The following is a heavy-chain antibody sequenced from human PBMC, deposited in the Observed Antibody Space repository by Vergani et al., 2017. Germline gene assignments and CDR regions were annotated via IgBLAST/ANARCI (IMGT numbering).Heavy chain of an antibody. D-gene: IGHD3-22*01. CDR1: GFTFSSYS. CDR3: ARDRPTTMIVVVGAFDI. V-gene: IGHV3-48*02. CDR2: ISSSSSTI. J-gene: IGHJ3*02. Sequence: EVQLVESGGGLVQPGGSLRLSCAASGFTFSSYSMNWVRQAPGKGLEWVSYISSSSSTIYYADSVKGRFIISRDNAKNSLYLQMNSLRDEDTAVYYCARDRPTTMIVVVGAFDIWGQGTMVTVSS.